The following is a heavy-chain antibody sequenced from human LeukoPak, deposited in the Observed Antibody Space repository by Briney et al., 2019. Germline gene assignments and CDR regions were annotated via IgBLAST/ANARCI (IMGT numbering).Heavy chain of an antibody. D-gene: IGHD1-26*01. CDR3: ASLRERSYYARGFDY. J-gene: IGHJ4*02. V-gene: IGHV4-39*01. CDR1: GGSISSSYW. CDR2: IYYSGST. Sequence: SGTLSLTCSVSGGSISSSYWWSWVRQPPGKGLEWIGSIYYSGSTYYNPSLKSRITISVDTSKNQFSLKLSSVTAADTAVYYCASLRERSYYARGFDYWGQGTLVTVSS.